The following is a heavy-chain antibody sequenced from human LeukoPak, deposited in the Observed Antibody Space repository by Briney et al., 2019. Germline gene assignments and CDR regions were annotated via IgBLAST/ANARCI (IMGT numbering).Heavy chain of an antibody. J-gene: IGHJ5*02. CDR3: ARDNSVGDTAWGFAP. CDR1: GYTFTSYG. CDR2: INPSGSST. V-gene: IGHV1-46*01. Sequence: ASVKVSCKASGYTFTSYGISWVRQAPGQGLEWMGLINPSGSSTSYAQKFQGRLSLTRDMSTSTDYMELSSLRSEDTAVYCCARDNSVGDTAWGFAPWGRGTLVTVSS. D-gene: IGHD1-26*01.